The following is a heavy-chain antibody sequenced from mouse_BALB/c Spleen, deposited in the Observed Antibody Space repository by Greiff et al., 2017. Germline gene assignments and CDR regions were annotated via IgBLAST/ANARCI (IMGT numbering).Heavy chain of an antibody. D-gene: IGHD2-4*01. J-gene: IGHJ3*01. CDR2: IDPENGDT. Sequence: VQLQQSGAELVRSGASVKLSCTASGFNIKDYYMHWVKQRPEQGLEWIGWIDPENGDTEYAPKFQGKATMTADTSSNTAYLQLSSLTSEDTAVYYCNARDYDFFAYWGQGTLVTVSA. CDR3: NARDYDFFAY. CDR1: GFNIKDYY. V-gene: IGHV14-4*02.